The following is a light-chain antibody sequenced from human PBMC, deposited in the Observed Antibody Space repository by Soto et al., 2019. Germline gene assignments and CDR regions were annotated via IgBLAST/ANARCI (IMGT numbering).Light chain of an antibody. J-gene: IGKJ5*01. CDR3: QQYYNWPIT. V-gene: IGKV3-15*01. Sequence: EIVMTQSPATLSVSPGERATLSCRANQIVSSNLAWYQQKPGQAPRLLIYGASTRSTGIPGRFSGSGSGTEFTLTISSLQSEDFAVYYCQQYYNWPITFGHGTRLEIQ. CDR2: GAS. CDR1: QIVSSN.